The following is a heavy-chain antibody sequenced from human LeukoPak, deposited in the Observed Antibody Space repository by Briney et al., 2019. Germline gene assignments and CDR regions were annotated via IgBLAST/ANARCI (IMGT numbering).Heavy chain of an antibody. CDR2: IKEDGSKK. D-gene: IGHD1-26*01. CDR1: GFTFSRYW. Sequence: GGSLRLSCAASGFTFSRYWMTWVRQAPGKGLEWVANIKEDGSKKNYVDSVKGRFTLSRDYPKNTLYLQMNSLRAEDTAVYFCAKYSGSYYYPPNWDSWGQGTLVTVSS. V-gene: IGHV3-7*03. J-gene: IGHJ4*02. CDR3: AKYSGSYYYPPNWDS.